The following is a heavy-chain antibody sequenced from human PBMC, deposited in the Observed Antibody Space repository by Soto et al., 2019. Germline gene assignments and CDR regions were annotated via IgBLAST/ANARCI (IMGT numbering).Heavy chain of an antibody. J-gene: IGHJ6*02. CDR2: ISYDGSNK. V-gene: IGHV3-30-3*01. CDR1: GFTFSSYA. D-gene: IGHD2-15*01. Sequence: GGSLRLSCAASGFTFSSYAMHWVRQAPGKGLEWVAVISYDGSNKYYADSVKGRFTISRDNSKNTLYLQMNSLRAEDTAVYYCAREPSGSYYYYGMDVWGQGTTVTVSS. CDR3: AREPSGSYYYYGMDV.